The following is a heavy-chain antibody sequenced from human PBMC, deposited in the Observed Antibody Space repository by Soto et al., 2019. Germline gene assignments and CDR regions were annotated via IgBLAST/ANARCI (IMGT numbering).Heavy chain of an antibody. V-gene: IGHV4-61*01. Sequence: QVQLQESGPGLVKPSETLSLTCTVSGGSVSSGSYYWSWIRQPPGKGLEWIGYIYYSGSTNYNPSLKIRVTISVDTSKDLFSLTLGSVAAADRAVYYCASISGYSYGLPAYFDYWGQGTLVTVSS. CDR1: GGSVSSGSYY. CDR2: IYYSGST. CDR3: ASISGYSYGLPAYFDY. J-gene: IGHJ4*02. D-gene: IGHD5-18*01.